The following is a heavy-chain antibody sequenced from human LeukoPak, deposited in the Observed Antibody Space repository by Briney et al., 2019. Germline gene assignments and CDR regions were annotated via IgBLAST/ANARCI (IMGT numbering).Heavy chain of an antibody. CDR1: GGSISSYY. CDR2: IYYSGST. J-gene: IGHJ6*03. D-gene: IGHD3-3*01. Sequence: SETLSLTCTVSGGSISSYYWSWIRQPPGKGLEWIGYIYYSGSTNYNPSLKSRVTISVDTSKNQFSLKLSSVTAADTAVYYCARRAPDYDFWSGYTDNNYYYYYMDVWGKGTTVTVSS. CDR3: ARRAPDYDFWSGYTDNNYYYYYMDV. V-gene: IGHV4-59*01.